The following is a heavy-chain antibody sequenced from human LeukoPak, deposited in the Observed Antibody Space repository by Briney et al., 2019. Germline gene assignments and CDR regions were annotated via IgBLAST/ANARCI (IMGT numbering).Heavy chain of an antibody. J-gene: IGHJ4*02. CDR1: GDRVSSNSAA. CDR2: TYYGSKWYN. V-gene: IGHV6-1*01. CDR3: ARSSSAFDY. Sequence: SQTLSLTYAISGDRVSSNSAAWNCIRQSPSRGLEWLGRTYYGSKWYNDYAVSVKSRITINPDTSKNQFSLQLNSVTPEDTAVYYCARSSSAFDYWGQGTLVTVSS. D-gene: IGHD2-2*01.